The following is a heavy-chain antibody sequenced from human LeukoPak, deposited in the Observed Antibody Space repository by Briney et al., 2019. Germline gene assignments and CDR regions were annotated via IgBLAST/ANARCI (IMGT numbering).Heavy chain of an antibody. D-gene: IGHD3-3*01. V-gene: IGHV3-23*01. CDR2: ISGSGGST. J-gene: IGHJ5*02. Sequence: GGSLRLSCAASGFTFSSYAMSWVRQAPGKGLEWVSAISGSGGSTYYADSVKGRFTISRDNSKNTLYLQMNSLRAEDTAVYYCAKGNYDFWSENCFDPWGQGTLVNVSS. CDR3: AKGNYDFWSENCFDP. CDR1: GFTFSSYA.